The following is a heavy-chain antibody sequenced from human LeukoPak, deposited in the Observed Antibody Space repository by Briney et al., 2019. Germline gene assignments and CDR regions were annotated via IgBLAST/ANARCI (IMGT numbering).Heavy chain of an antibody. CDR3: ARGCGLHLSPASSYYDSRCRYFDD. J-gene: IGHJ4*02. D-gene: IGHD3-22*01. V-gene: IGHV3-48*04. CDR2: ISSTSTTI. CDR1: GFTFGDYS. Sequence: GGSLRLSCAASGFTFGDYSMEWVRQAPGKGLEWISYISSTSTTIYYAGSGKGRFSTSRDNAKNSLYLQMNSLRAEDTAVYYCARGCGLHLSPASSYYDSRCRYFDDWGQGTLVTVSS.